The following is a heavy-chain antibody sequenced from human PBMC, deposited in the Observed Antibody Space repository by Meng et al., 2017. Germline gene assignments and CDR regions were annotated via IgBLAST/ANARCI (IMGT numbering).Heavy chain of an antibody. CDR1: GFTFSSYG. CDR2: ISYDGSNK. D-gene: IGHD3-10*01. V-gene: IGHV3-30*19. J-gene: IGHJ4*02. Sequence: QVQRGGSGGGVVQPGRSLRLSCAAFGFTFSSYGMHWVRQAPGKGLEWVAVISYDGSNKYYADSVKGRFTISRDNSKNTLYLQMNSLRAEDTAVYYCAGGLMVNDYWGQGTLVTVSS. CDR3: AGGLMVNDY.